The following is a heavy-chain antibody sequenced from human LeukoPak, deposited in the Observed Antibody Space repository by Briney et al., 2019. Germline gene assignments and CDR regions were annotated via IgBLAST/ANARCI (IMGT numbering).Heavy chain of an antibody. CDR1: GFTFSSYA. CDR2: ISYDGSNK. D-gene: IGHD6-13*01. J-gene: IGHJ4*02. CDR3: ARGSSWYYNY. V-gene: IGHV3-30*04. Sequence: GRSLRLSCAASGFTFSSYAMHWVRQAPGKGLEWVAVISYDGSNKYYADSVKGQFTISRDNSKNTLYLQMNSLRAEDTAVYYCARGSSWYYNYWGQGTLVTVSS.